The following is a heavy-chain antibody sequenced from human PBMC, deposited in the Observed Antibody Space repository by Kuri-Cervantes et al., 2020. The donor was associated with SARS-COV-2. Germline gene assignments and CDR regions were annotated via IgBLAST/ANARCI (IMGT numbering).Heavy chain of an antibody. CDR2: INHSGST. CDR3: ARGQQQWLRKGWFDP. D-gene: IGHD6-19*01. Sequence: ESLKISCTVSGGSISSSSYYWGWIRQPPGKGLEWIGEINHSGSTNYNPSLKSRVTVSVDTSKNQFSLKLSSVTAADTAVYYCARGQQQWLRKGWFDPWGQGTLVTVSS. CDR1: GGSISSSSYY. J-gene: IGHJ5*02. V-gene: IGHV4-39*07.